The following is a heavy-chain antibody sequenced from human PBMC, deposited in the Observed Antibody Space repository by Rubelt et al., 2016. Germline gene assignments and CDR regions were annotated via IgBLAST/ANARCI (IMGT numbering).Heavy chain of an antibody. CDR1: GGSFSGYY. V-gene: IGHV4-34*01. CDR2: INHSGST. Sequence: QVQLQQWGAGLLKPSETLSLTCAVYGGSFSGYYWSWIRQPPGKGLEWIGEINHSGSTNYNPSLKSRVTSSLETSKNQFSLRLSSVTAADTAVYYCARGRRGSSSWLGRDYYGMDVWGQGTTVTVSS. CDR3: ARGRRGSSSWLGRDYYGMDV. J-gene: IGHJ6*02. D-gene: IGHD6-13*01.